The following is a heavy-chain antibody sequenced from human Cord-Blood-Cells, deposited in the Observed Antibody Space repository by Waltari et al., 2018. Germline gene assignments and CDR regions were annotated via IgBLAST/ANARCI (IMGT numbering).Heavy chain of an antibody. J-gene: IGHJ4*02. V-gene: IGHV1-2*02. CDR2: INPNSGGT. Sequence: QVQLVQSGAEVKKPGASVKVSCTASGYTFTGYYMPWVRQAPGQRLEWMGWINPNSGGTNYAQKFQGRVTMTRDTSISTAYMELSRLRSDDTAVYYCARDVSSEYYYDSSGYYYGYWGQGTLVTVSS. CDR3: ARDVSSEYYYDSSGYYYGY. CDR1: GYTFTGYY. D-gene: IGHD3-22*01.